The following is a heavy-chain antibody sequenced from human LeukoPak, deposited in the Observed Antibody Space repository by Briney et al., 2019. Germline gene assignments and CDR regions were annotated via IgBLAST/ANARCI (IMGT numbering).Heavy chain of an antibody. D-gene: IGHD6-19*01. CDR3: ARDGVRSSGWHYFDY. J-gene: IGHJ4*02. V-gene: IGHV1-18*01. CDR2: INTYNGNT. Sequence: ASVKVSCKASGYTFTSYGISWVRQAPGQGLEWMGWINTYNGNTNYAQKLQGRVTMTTDTFTRTAYMGLRSLRSDDTAVYYCARDGVRSSGWHYFDYWGQGTLVIVSS. CDR1: GYTFTSYG.